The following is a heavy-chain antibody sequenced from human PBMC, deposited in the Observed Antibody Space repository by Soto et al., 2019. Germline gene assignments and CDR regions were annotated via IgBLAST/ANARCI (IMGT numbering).Heavy chain of an antibody. J-gene: IGHJ2*01. Sequence: SVKVSCKASGGTFSSYAISWVRQAPGQGLEWMGGIIPIFGTANYAQKFQGRVTITADESTSTAYMELSSLRSEDTAVYYCAWVLSTHRYDWSFDFWGRGTLVPVSS. D-gene: IGHD3-3*02. CDR2: IIPIFGTA. CDR3: AWVLSTHRYDWSFDF. V-gene: IGHV1-69*13. CDR1: GGTFSSYA.